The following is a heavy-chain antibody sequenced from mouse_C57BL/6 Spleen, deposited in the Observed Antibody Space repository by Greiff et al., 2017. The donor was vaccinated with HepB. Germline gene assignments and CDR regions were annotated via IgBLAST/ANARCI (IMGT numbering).Heavy chain of an antibody. CDR3: AREGSGYGGFFAY. CDR1: GYTFTSYW. Sequence: QVQLKQPGAELVKPGASVKLSCKASGYTFTSYWMQWVKQRPGQGLEWIGEIDPSDSYTNYNQKFKGKATLTVDTSSSTAYMQLSSLTSEDSAVYYCAREGSGYGGFFAYWGQGTLVTVSA. CDR2: IDPSDSYT. D-gene: IGHD3-2*02. V-gene: IGHV1-50*01. J-gene: IGHJ3*01.